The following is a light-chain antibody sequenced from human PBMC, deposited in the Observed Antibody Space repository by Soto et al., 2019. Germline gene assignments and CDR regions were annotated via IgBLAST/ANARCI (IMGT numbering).Light chain of an antibody. CDR3: CSYTGGNPSGV. J-gene: IGLJ1*01. Sequence: SVLTQPPSASGSPGQSVTISCTGTSSDVGGYDYVSWYQQHPGRAPKLMIYEVTIRPSGGSDRFSGSKSGNTASLTVSGLQAEYESDYYCCSYTGGNPSGVVGTGTNVTVL. V-gene: IGLV2-8*01. CDR2: EVT. CDR1: SSDVGGYDY.